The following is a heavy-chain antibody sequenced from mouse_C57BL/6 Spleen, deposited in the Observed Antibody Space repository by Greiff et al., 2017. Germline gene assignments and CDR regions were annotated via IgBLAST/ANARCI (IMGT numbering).Heavy chain of an antibody. Sequence: VKLLESGAELAMPGASVKLSCKASGYTFTSYCLSWVKQRPGQRLEWIGEIYPRGGNTYYNEKFKGKSTLTADKSSSTAYMELRSLTSEDSAVYCGARDYGRSPHWYFDGWGTGTTVTVSS. V-gene: IGHV1-81*01. D-gene: IGHD1-1*01. J-gene: IGHJ1*03. CDR2: IYPRGGNT. CDR1: GYTFTSYC. CDR3: ARDYGRSPHWYFDG.